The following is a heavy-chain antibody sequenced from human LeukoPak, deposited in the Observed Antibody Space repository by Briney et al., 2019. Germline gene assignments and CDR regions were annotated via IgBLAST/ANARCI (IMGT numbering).Heavy chain of an antibody. CDR1: GGPINSYY. V-gene: IGHV4-4*07. D-gene: IGHD4-17*01. CDR2: IYSSGST. Sequence: SETLSLTCTVSGGPINSYYWSWIRQPAGKGLEWIGRIYSSGSTTYNPSLKSRVTMSIDTSKNQFSLKLSSVTAADTAVYYCARGGASGNYGAIDYWGQGSLVTVSS. CDR3: ARGGASGNYGAIDY. J-gene: IGHJ4*02.